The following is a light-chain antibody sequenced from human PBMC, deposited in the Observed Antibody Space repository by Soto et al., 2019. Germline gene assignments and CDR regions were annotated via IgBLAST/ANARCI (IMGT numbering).Light chain of an antibody. J-gene: IGKJ2*01. Sequence: EIVMTQSPVTLSVSPGERATLSCRASQSVSSNLAWYQQKPGQPPRLLIYGASTRATGIPARFSGSGSGTEFTLAISSLQSGDFAVYYCQQYNNWPLYTFGQGTKLEVK. CDR3: QQYNNWPLYT. CDR1: QSVSSN. CDR2: GAS. V-gene: IGKV3-15*01.